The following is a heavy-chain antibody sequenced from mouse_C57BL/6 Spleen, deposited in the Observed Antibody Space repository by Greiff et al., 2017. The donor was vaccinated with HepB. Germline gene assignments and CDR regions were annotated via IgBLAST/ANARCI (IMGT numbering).Heavy chain of an antibody. V-gene: IGHV1-63*01. CDR3: ARRGYGSSYWYFDV. CDR2: IYPGGGYT. D-gene: IGHD1-1*01. CDR1: GYTFTNYW. J-gene: IGHJ1*03. Sequence: QVQLKESGAELVRPGTSVKMSCKASGYTFTNYWIGWAKQRPGHGLEWIGDIYPGGGYTNYNEKFKGKATLTADKSSSTAYMQFSSLTSEDSAIYYCARRGYGSSYWYFDVWGTGTTVTVSS.